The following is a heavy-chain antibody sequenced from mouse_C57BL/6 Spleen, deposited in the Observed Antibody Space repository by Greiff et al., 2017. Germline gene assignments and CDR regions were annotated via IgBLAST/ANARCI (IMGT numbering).Heavy chain of an antibody. CDR1: GYTFTSYW. J-gene: IGHJ4*01. Sequence: QVQLQQPGAELVKPGASVKMSCKASGYTFTSYWITWVKQRPGQGLEWIGDIYPGSGSTNYNEKFKSKATLAVDTSSSTAYMQLSSLTSEDSAVYYCARAYYDYDVGAMDYWGQGTSVTVSS. CDR2: IYPGSGST. V-gene: IGHV1-55*01. CDR3: ARAYYDYDVGAMDY. D-gene: IGHD2-4*01.